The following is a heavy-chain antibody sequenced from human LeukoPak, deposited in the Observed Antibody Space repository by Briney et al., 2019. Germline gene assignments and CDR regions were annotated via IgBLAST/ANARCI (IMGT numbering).Heavy chain of an antibody. Sequence: PGRSLRLSCAASGFTFSSYGMHWVRPAPGKGLEWVAVISYDGSNKYYADSVKGRFTISRDNSKNTLYLQMNSLRAEDTAVYYCAKEATSGSYWSVFYWGQGTLVTVSS. V-gene: IGHV3-30*18. D-gene: IGHD3-10*01. J-gene: IGHJ4*02. CDR3: AKEATSGSYWSVFY. CDR1: GFTFSSYG. CDR2: ISYDGSNK.